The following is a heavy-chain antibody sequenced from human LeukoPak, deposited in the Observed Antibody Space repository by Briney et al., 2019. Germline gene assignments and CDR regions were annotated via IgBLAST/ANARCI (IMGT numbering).Heavy chain of an antibody. V-gene: IGHV3-48*03. D-gene: IGHD2-15*01. CDR1: GFTFTNYE. CDR2: ISSSGSSI. J-gene: IGHJ4*02. CDR3: ARERGYGYFDY. Sequence: PGGSLRLSCAASGFTFTNYELNWVRQAPGKGLEWISYISSSGSSIYYADSVKGRFTISRDNAKNSLYLQLNSLRAEDTAVYYCARERGYGYFDYWGQGTLVTVSS.